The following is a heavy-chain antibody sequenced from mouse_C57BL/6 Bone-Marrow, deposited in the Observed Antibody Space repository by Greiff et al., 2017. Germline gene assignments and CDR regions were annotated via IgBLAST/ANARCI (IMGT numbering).Heavy chain of an antibody. Sequence: VQLQQPGAELVMPGASVKLSCKASGYTFTSYWMHWVKQRPGQGLEWIGEIDPSDSYTNYNQKFKGKSTLTVDKSSSTAYMQLSSLTSEDSAVYYCARDYGSSYDWYCDVWGTGTTVTGSS. CDR3: ARDYGSSYDWYCDV. D-gene: IGHD1-1*01. V-gene: IGHV1-69*01. CDR2: IDPSDSYT. J-gene: IGHJ1*03. CDR1: GYTFTSYW.